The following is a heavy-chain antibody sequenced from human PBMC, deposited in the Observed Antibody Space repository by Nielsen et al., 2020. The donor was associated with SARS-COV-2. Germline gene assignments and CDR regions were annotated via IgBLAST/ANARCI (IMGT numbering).Heavy chain of an antibody. D-gene: IGHD3-10*01. CDR3: ATLDGSGPPFDY. CDR1: GFTFSSYS. Sequence: ESLKISCAASGFTFSSYSMNWVRQAPGKGLEWVSSISSSSSYIYYADSVKGRFTISRDNAKNSLYLQMNSLRAEDTAVYYCATLDGSGPPFDYWGQGTLVTVSS. CDR2: ISSSSSYI. J-gene: IGHJ4*02. V-gene: IGHV3-21*01.